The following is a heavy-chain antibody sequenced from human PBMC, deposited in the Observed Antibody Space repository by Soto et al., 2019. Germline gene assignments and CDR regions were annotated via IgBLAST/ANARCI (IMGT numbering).Heavy chain of an antibody. CDR2: IKSKTSGGTA. Sequence: PGGSLRLSCAASGFTFSNTWMNWVRQAPGKGLEWVGRIKSKTSGGTADYAAPVTGRFTISRDDSKNTLYLQMNSLKTEDTAMYYCIVGGDFDYWGQGTLVTVSS. CDR1: GFTFSNTW. V-gene: IGHV3-15*01. CDR3: IVGGDFDY. D-gene: IGHD1-26*01. J-gene: IGHJ4*02.